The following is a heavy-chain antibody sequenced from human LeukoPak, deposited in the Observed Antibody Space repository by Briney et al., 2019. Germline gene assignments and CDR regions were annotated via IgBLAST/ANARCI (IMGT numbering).Heavy chain of an antibody. V-gene: IGHV4-39*07. D-gene: IGHD2-2*01. CDR3: ARVVPAAMSY. J-gene: IGHJ4*02. CDR2: IYYSGST. CDR1: GGSISSSSYY. Sequence: SETLSLTCTVSGGSISSSSYYWGWIRQPPGKGLEWIGSIYYSGSTYYNPSLKSRVTISVDTSKNQFSLKLSSVTAADTAVYYCARVVPAAMSYWGQGTLVTVSS.